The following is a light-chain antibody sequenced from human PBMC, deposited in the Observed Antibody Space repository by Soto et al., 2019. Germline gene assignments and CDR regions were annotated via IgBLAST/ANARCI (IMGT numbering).Light chain of an antibody. CDR2: GAS. V-gene: IGKV3-15*01. J-gene: IGKJ4*01. CDR1: QSVSSN. CDR3: QQYNNWPPT. Sequence: EFVLTQSPATLSLSPGERATLSCRASQSVSSNLAWYQQKPGQAPRLLIYGASTRATGIPARFSGSGSGTEFTLTISSLQSEDFAVYYCQQYNNWPPTFGGGTKVDIK.